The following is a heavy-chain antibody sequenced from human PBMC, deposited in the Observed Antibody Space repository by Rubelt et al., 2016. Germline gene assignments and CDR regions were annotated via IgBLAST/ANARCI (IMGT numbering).Heavy chain of an antibody. CDR1: GYTFTSYG. D-gene: IGHD6-6*01. J-gene: IGHJ2*01. CDR2: ISAYNGKT. V-gene: IGHV1-18*01. Sequence: QVQLVQSGAEVKKPGASVKVSCKASGYTFTSYGISWVRQAPGQGLEWMGWISAYNGKTNYAQKLKGRVTMTTDTSTSTAYMELRSLRSDDTAVYYCARDRIRIAARQGWYFDLWGRGTLVTVSS. CDR3: ARDRIRIAARQGWYFDL.